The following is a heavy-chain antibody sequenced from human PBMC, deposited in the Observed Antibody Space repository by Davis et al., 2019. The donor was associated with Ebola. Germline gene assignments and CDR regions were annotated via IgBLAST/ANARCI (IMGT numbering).Heavy chain of an antibody. CDR3: ARNYDFWSGLVSYGMDV. CDR2: IYSGGST. V-gene: IGHV3-53*05. Sequence: PGGSLRLSCAASGFTVSSNYMSWVRQAPGKGLEWVSVIYSGGSTYYADSVKGRFTISRDNSKNTLYLQMNSLRAEDTAVYYCARNYDFWSGLVSYGMDVWGQGTTVTVSS. D-gene: IGHD3-3*01. J-gene: IGHJ6*02. CDR1: GFTVSSNY.